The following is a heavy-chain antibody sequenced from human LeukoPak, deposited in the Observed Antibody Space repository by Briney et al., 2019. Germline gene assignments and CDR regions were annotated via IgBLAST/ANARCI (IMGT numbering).Heavy chain of an antibody. J-gene: IGHJ4*02. D-gene: IGHD3-22*01. CDR1: GGSISSYY. CDR2: IYYSGST. CDR3: ARQNHDSSGYYPSYFDY. Sequence: SETLSLTCTVSGGSISSYYWSWIRQPPGKGLEWIGYIYYSGSTNYNPSLKSRVTISVDTSKNQFSLKLSSVTAADTAVYYCARQNHDSSGYYPSYFDYWGQGTLVTVSS. V-gene: IGHV4-59*08.